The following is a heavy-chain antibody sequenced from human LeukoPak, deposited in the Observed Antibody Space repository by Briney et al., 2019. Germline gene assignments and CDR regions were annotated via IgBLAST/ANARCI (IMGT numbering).Heavy chain of an antibody. Sequence: PSETLSLTCAVYGGSFSGYYWSWIRQPPGKGLEWIGEINHSGSTNYNPSLKSRVTISVDTSKNQFSLELSSVTAADTAVYYCARAVVVPAAIKYYDSSGCYDYWGQGTLVTVSS. CDR1: GGSFSGYY. CDR3: ARAVVVPAAIKYYDSSGCYDY. J-gene: IGHJ4*02. D-gene: IGHD2-2*01. V-gene: IGHV4-34*01. CDR2: INHSGST.